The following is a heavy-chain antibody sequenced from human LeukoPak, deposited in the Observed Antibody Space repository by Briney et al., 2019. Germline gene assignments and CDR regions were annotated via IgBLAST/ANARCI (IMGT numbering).Heavy chain of an antibody. CDR3: AKDGGEYYDILTGYYPRLYYMDV. CDR1: GGSFSGYY. D-gene: IGHD3-9*01. V-gene: IGHV4-34*01. CDR2: INHSGST. Sequence: SETLSLTCAVYGGSFSGYYWSWIRQPPGKGLEWIGEINHSGSTYYNPSLKSRVTISVDTSKNQFSLKLSSVTAADTAVYYCAKDGGEYYDILTGYYPRLYYMDVWGKGTTVTISS. J-gene: IGHJ6*03.